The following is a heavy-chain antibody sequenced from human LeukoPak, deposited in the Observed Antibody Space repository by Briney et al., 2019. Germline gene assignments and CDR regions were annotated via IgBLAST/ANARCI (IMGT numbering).Heavy chain of an antibody. J-gene: IGHJ2*01. Sequence: ASVKVSCKASGYTFTSYGISWVRQAPGQGLDWMGWISAYNGNTNYAQKLQGRVTMTTDTSTSTAYMELRSLRSDDTAVYYCARDQYCSGGSCYSRYFDLWGRGTLVTVSS. V-gene: IGHV1-18*01. CDR1: GYTFTSYG. CDR2: ISAYNGNT. D-gene: IGHD2-15*01. CDR3: ARDQYCSGGSCYSRYFDL.